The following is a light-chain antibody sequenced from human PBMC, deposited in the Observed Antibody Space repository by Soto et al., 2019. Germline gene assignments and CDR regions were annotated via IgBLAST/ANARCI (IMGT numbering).Light chain of an antibody. CDR1: QSITSSF. J-gene: IGKJ5*01. CDR3: QQYDNSPIT. CDR2: GAS. Sequence: EIVLTHSPCIVSLSPVERASLSCWASQSITSSFLAWYQQKPGQAPRLLISGASSRATGIPDRFSGTASETDFTLTISRLEPEDFALYYCQQYDNSPITFGQGTRLETK. V-gene: IGKV3-20*01.